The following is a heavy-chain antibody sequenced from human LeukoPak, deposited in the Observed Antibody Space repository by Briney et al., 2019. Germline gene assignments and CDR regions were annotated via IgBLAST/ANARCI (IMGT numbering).Heavy chain of an antibody. D-gene: IGHD2-15*01. J-gene: IGHJ3*02. V-gene: IGHV4-34*01. Sequence: PSDTLSLTCAVYGGSFSGYYWSWIRQPPGKGLEWIGEINHSGSTNYNPSLKSRVTISVDTSKNQFSLKLSSVTAADTAVYYCARGKGGFIVVVAATRTDAFDIWGQGTMVTVSS. CDR2: INHSGST. CDR3: ARGKGGFIVVVAATRTDAFDI. CDR1: GGSFSGYY.